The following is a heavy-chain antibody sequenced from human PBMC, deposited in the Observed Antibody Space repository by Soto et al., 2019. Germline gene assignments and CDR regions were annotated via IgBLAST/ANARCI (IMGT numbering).Heavy chain of an antibody. CDR1: GFTFSSYG. V-gene: IGHV3-33*01. J-gene: IGHJ4*02. D-gene: IGHD3-9*01. CDR3: ARGLRYFDELDY. CDR2: IWYDGSNK. Sequence: GGSLRLSCAASGFTFSSYGMHWVRQAPGKGLEWVAVIWYDGSNKYYADSVKGRFTISRDNSKNTLYLQMNSLRAEDTAVYYCARGLRYFDELDYWGQGTLVTVSS.